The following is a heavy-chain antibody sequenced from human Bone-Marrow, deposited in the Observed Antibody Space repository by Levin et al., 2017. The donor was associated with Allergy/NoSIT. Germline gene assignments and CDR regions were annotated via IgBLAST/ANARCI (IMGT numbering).Heavy chain of an antibody. CDR3: ARDHFGYCTDDLCVHGAYDI. CDR1: GFTFSSSY. Sequence: GESLKISCGASGFTFSSSYMAWVRQAPGKGLEWVADISQDGSDKSYVDSVKGRFTISRDNSENSLFLQMNSLRAEDTALYYCARDHFGYCTDDLCVHGAYDIWGRGTMVTVSS. V-gene: IGHV3-7*01. CDR2: ISQDGSDK. D-gene: IGHD2-8*01. J-gene: IGHJ3*02.